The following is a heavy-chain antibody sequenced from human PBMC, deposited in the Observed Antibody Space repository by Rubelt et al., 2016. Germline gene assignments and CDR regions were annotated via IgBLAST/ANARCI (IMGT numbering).Heavy chain of an antibody. D-gene: IGHD5-24*01. J-gene: IGHJ4*02. CDR1: GFTFSSYA. Sequence: EVQLLESGGGLVQSGESLRLSCVASGFTFSSYAMSWVRQAPGKGLEWVSGLSGSGGRTHYADSVKGRFTISRDNSKNTMYLQMKCLRAEDTAVYYCAREEMATITKWGQGTLVTVSS. V-gene: IGHV3-23*01. CDR2: LSGSGGRT. CDR3: AREEMATITK.